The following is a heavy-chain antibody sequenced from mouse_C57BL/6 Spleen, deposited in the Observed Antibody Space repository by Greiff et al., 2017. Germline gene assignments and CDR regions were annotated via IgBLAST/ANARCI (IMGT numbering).Heavy chain of an antibody. V-gene: IGHV5-17*01. J-gene: IGHJ4*01. CDR3: ARVLLYYAMDY. CDR1: GFTFSDYG. Sequence: EVQLVESGGGLVKPGGSLKLSCAASGFTFSDYGMHWVRQAPEKGLEWVAYISSGSSTIYYADTVKGRFTISRENAKNTLFLQMTSLRSEDTAMYYCARVLLYYAMDYWGQGTSVTVSS. CDR2: ISSGSSTI.